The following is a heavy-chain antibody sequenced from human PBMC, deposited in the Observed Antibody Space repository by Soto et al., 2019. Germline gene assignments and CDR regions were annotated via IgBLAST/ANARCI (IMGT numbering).Heavy chain of an antibody. V-gene: IGHV1-18*04. CDR3: ARVPASDY. Sequence: ASVKVSCKASGYTFTGYYMHWVRQAPGQGLEWMGWISANNGNTNYAQKFQGRVTMTTDTSTSTAYMELRSLRSDDTAVYYCARVPASDYWGQGTLVTVSS. CDR1: GYTFTGYY. D-gene: IGHD2-2*01. CDR2: ISANNGNT. J-gene: IGHJ4*02.